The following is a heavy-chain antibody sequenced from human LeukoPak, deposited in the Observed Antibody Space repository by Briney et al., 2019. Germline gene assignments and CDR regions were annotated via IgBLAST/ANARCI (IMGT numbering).Heavy chain of an antibody. CDR3: ASNGYSLYMDV. Sequence: ASVKISCKASGYTFTSYGISWVRQAPGQGLEWMGWISAYNGNTNYAQKLQGRVTMTTDTSTSTAHMELRSLRSDDTAVYYCASNGYSLYMDVWGKGTTVTVSS. CDR2: ISAYNGNT. J-gene: IGHJ6*03. D-gene: IGHD6-13*01. V-gene: IGHV1-18*01. CDR1: GYTFTSYG.